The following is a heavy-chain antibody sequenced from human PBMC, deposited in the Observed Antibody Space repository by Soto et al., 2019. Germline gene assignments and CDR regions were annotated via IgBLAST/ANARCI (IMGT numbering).Heavy chain of an antibody. V-gene: IGHV3-7*03. CDR3: ARQPRTPDC. CDR1: GFTFSNYW. D-gene: IGHD2-15*01. CDR2: MKQDGSEI. Sequence: DVQLVESGGGLVQPGGSLRLSCAASGFTFSNYWMSWVRQAPGKGLEWVAHMKQDGSEIYYVDSGKGRFTISRDNAKNSLYLQMNSLRAEDTAVYYCARQPRTPDCWGQGTLVTVSS. J-gene: IGHJ4*02.